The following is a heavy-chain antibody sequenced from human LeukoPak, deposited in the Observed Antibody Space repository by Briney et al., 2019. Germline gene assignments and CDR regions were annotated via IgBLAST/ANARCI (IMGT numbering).Heavy chain of an antibody. CDR1: GFTFSSYA. Sequence: GGSLRLSCAASGFTFSSYAMSWVRQAPGKGLEWVSYISSSGSTIYYADSVKGRFTISRDNAKNSLYLQMNSLRAEDTAVYYCARDLVVLRTLDSDSDPWGQGTLVTVSS. CDR2: ISSSGSTI. V-gene: IGHV3-48*03. CDR3: ARDLVVLRTLDSDSDP. D-gene: IGHD2-15*01. J-gene: IGHJ5*02.